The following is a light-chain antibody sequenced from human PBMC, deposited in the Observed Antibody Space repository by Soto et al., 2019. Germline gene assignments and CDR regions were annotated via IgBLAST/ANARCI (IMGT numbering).Light chain of an antibody. V-gene: IGLV2-14*01. J-gene: IGLJ2*01. CDR2: DVS. CDR3: SSYTSSSTLVV. CDR1: SSDVGGYNY. Sequence: QSALTQPASVSGSPGQSITISCTGTSSDVGGYNYVSWCQQHPGKAPKLMIYDVSNRPSGVSNRFSGSKSGNTASLTISGLQAEDEADYYCSSYTSSSTLVVFGGGTQRPS.